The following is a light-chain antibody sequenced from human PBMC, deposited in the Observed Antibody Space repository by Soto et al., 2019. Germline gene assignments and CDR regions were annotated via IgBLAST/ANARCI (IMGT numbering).Light chain of an antibody. CDR3: SSYTSSSTLS. CDR2: DVN. CDR1: SSDVGGYDY. Sequence: QSALTQPASVSGSPGQSITISCTGTSSDVGGYDYVSWYQQHPGKAPKLMIYDVNNRPSGVSNRFSGSKSGNTASLTISGLQAEDEADYYCSSYTSSSTLSFGGGTQLTVL. V-gene: IGLV2-14*01. J-gene: IGLJ2*01.